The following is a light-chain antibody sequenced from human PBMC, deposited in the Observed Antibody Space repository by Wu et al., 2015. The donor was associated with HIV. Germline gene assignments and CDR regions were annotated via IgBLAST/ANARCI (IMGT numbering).Light chain of an antibody. J-gene: IGKJ2*01. V-gene: IGKV3-20*01. CDR1: QSVSSN. CDR2: GTS. Sequence: EIVMTQSPATLSVSPGERATLSCRASQSVSSNLAWYQQKSGQAPRVLMYGTSTRATGIPDRFSGDDSGTDFTLTISRLEPEDFAMYYCQQYGTSPITFGQGPSWRSN. CDR3: QQYGTSPIT.